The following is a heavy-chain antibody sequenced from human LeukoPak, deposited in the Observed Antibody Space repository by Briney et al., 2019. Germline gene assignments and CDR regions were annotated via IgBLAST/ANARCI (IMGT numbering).Heavy chain of an antibody. CDR3: ARPHTYSSGWYDY. D-gene: IGHD6-19*01. CDR2: IKQDGSEK. Sequence: GGSLRLSCAASGFTFSSYWMSWVRRAPGKGLEWVANIKQDGSEKYYVDSVKGRFTISRDNAKNSLYLQMNSLRAEDTAVYYCARPHTYSSGWYDYWGQGTLVTVSS. V-gene: IGHV3-7*01. CDR1: GFTFSSYW. J-gene: IGHJ4*02.